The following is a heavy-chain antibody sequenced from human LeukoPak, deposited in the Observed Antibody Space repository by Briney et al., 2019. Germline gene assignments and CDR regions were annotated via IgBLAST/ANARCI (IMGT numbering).Heavy chain of an antibody. D-gene: IGHD5-12*01. CDR1: GFIFSSYS. J-gene: IGHJ4*02. V-gene: IGHV3-66*01. CDR3: ARDRGYGFWDY. Sequence: GGSLRLFCAASGFIFSSYSMSWVRQAPGKGLEWVSVIYSGGSTYYADSVKGRFTISRDNSKNTLYLQMNSLRAEDTAVYYCARDRGYGFWDYWGQGTLVTVSS. CDR2: IYSGGST.